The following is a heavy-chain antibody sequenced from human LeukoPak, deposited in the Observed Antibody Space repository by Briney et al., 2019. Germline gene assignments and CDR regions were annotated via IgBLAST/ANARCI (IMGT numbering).Heavy chain of an antibody. J-gene: IGHJ4*02. Sequence: SETLSLTCAVYGGSFSGYYWSWIRQPPGKGLEWIGEINHSGSTNYNQSLKSRVTISVDTSKNQFSLKLSSVTAADTAVYYCARGLTRVYYFDYWGQGTLVTVSS. CDR3: ARGLTRVYYFDY. D-gene: IGHD4/OR15-4a*01. CDR1: GGSFSGYY. V-gene: IGHV4-34*01. CDR2: INHSGST.